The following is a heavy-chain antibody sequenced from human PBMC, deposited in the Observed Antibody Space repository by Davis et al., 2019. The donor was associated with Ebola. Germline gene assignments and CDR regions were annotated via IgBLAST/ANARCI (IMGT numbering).Heavy chain of an antibody. D-gene: IGHD5-12*01. V-gene: IGHV3-11*04. CDR3: ARVRSGYLFDY. CDR2: ISSTVSTI. J-gene: IGHJ4*02. CDR1: GFMFSDYY. Sequence: GESLKISCAASGFMFSDYYMIWIRQAPGQGLEWVSDISSTVSTISYADSVKGRFTISRENAKNSLYLQMNSLRDGDTAVYYCARVRSGYLFDYWGQGTLVTVSS.